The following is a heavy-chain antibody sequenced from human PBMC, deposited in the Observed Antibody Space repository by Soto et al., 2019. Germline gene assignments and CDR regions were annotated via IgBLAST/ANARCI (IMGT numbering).Heavy chain of an antibody. CDR3: ARDFVGSGIAVAAYYFDY. D-gene: IGHD6-19*01. V-gene: IGHV3-21*01. J-gene: IGHJ4*02. Sequence: GGSLRLSCAASGLTFSSYSVNWVHQAPGKGLEWVSSISSSSSYIYYADSVKGRFTISRDNAKNSLYLQMNSLRAEDTAVYYCARDFVGSGIAVAAYYFDYWGQGTLVTAPQ. CDR1: GLTFSSYS. CDR2: ISSSSSYI.